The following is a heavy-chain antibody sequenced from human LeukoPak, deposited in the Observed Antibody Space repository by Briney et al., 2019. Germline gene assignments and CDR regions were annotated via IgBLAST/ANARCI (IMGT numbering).Heavy chain of an antibody. CDR1: GFTVSSNC. Sequence: PGRSLRLSCAASGFTVSSNCMSWVRQAPGKGLDWVSVIYGDDNTYYADSVKGGFTISRDDSKNTLYLHMNSLRAEDTAVYYCARDGYSTGWYNFDYWGQGTLVTVSS. J-gene: IGHJ4*02. V-gene: IGHV3-53*01. D-gene: IGHD6-19*01. CDR3: ARDGYSTGWYNFDY. CDR2: IYGDDNT.